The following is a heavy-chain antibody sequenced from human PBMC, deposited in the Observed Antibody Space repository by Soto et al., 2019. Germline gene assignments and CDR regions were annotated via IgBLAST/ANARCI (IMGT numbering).Heavy chain of an antibody. V-gene: IGHV4-59*01. CDR3: ARVRAAAGTSPTKYYYYYGMDV. D-gene: IGHD6-13*01. CDR2: TYYSGST. CDR1: GGYISSYS. J-gene: IGHJ6*01. Sequence: SETLPLTCPASGGYISSYSWSWIRQPPGKGLEWIGYTYYSGSTNYNPSLKSRVTISVDTSKNQFSLKLSSVTAADTAVYYCARVRAAAGTSPTKYYYYYGMDVWGQGTTVT.